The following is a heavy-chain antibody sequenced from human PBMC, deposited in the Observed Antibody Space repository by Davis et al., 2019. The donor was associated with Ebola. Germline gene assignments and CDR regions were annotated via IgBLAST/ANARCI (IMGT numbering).Heavy chain of an antibody. D-gene: IGHD2-2*01. CDR3: VIGCSSTSCPSIMDV. J-gene: IGHJ6*03. CDR1: AFTFSSYG. CDR2: ISGSSRNK. Sequence: GESLKISCVASAFTFSSYGMHWVRQAPGKGLEWVSGISGSSRNKYYADSVKGRFTISRDNSKNTLYLQMSSLRAEDTAVYYCVIGCSSTSCPSIMDVWGKGTTVTVSS. V-gene: IGHV3-NL1*01.